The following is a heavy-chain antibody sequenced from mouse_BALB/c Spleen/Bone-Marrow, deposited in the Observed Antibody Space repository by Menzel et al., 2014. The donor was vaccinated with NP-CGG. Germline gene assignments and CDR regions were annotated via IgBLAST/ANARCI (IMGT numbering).Heavy chain of an antibody. CDR1: GDSITSGY. CDR3: ATYDGYCFDY. V-gene: IGHV3-8*02. J-gene: IGHJ2*01. Sequence: VHVKQSGPSLVKPSQPLSLPCSVTGDSITSGYWNWIRKFPGNKLEYMGYISYSGSTYYNPSLKSRISITRDTSKNQYYLQLNSVTTEDTATYYCATYDGYCFDYWGQGTTLTVSS. D-gene: IGHD2-3*01. CDR2: ISYSGST.